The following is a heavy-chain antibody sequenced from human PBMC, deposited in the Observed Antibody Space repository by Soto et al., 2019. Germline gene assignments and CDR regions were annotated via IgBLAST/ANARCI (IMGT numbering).Heavy chain of an antibody. J-gene: IGHJ4*02. V-gene: IGHV3-23*01. CDR2: ISGSGGST. CDR1: GFTFSSYA. D-gene: IGHD3-3*01. CDR3: AKPQYYDFWSGYSNFDY. Sequence: PGGSLRLSCAASGFTFSSYAMSWVRQAPGKGLEWVSAISGSGGSTYYADSVKGRFTISRDNSKNTLYLQMNGLRAEDTAVYYCAKPQYYDFWSGYSNFDYWGQGTLVTVSS.